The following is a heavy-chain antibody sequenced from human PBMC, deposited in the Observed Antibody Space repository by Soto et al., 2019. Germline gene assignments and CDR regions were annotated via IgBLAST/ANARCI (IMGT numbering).Heavy chain of an antibody. CDR3: ARDRRIAARPFDY. J-gene: IGHJ4*02. V-gene: IGHV3-21*01. Sequence: GGSLRLSCAAAGFTFSSYSMNWVRQAPGKGLEWVSSISSSSSYIYYADSVKGRFTISRDNAKNSLYLQMNSLRAEDTAVYYCARDRRIAARPFDYWGQGTLVTVSS. D-gene: IGHD6-6*01. CDR1: GFTFSSYS. CDR2: ISSSSSYI.